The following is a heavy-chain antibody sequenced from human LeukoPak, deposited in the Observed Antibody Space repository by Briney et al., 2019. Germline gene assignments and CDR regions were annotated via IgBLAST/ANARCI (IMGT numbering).Heavy chain of an antibody. CDR2: IYTSGST. D-gene: IGHD3-3*01. CDR1: GGSISSGSYY. CDR3: ARSESRTIFGVVIMLDFDY. V-gene: IGHV4-61*02. Sequence: SETLSLTCTISGGSISSGSYYWSWIRQPAGKGLEWIGRIYTSGSTNYNPSLKSRVTISVDTSKNQFSLKLSSVTAADTAVYYCARSESRTIFGVVIMLDFDYWGQGTLVTVSS. J-gene: IGHJ4*02.